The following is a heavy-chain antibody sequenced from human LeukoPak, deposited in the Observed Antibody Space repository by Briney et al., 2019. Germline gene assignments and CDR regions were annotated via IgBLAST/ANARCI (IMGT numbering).Heavy chain of an antibody. CDR1: GGSINNYY. CDR2: IYYSGST. J-gene: IGHJ3*02. D-gene: IGHD2/OR15-2a*01. CDR3: ARRLRLKNPGGDAFDI. Sequence: SETLSLTCSVSGGSINNYYWNWIRQPPGKGLEWIGYIYYSGSTRYNPSLQSRVSMSIGTSKTQFSLKLDSVTAADTAVYYCARRLRLKNPGGDAFDIWGQGTVVTVSS. V-gene: IGHV4-59*08.